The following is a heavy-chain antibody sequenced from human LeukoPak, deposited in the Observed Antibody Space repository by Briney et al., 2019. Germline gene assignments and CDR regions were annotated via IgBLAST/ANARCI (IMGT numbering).Heavy chain of an antibody. D-gene: IGHD3-16*01. V-gene: IGHV4-59*12. CDR1: GGSISSYY. J-gene: IGHJ5*02. CDR3: ARGPGAFRFDP. CDR2: IYYSGST. Sequence: SSETLSLTCTVSGGSISSYYWSWIRQPPGKGLEWIGYIYYSGSTNYNPSLKSRVTISVDRSKNQFSLKLSSVTAADTAVYYCARGPGAFRFDPWGQGTLVTVSS.